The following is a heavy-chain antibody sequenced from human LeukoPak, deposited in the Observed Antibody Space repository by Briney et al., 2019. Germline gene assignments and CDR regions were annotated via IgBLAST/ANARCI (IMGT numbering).Heavy chain of an antibody. CDR2: IYYGGST. CDR3: ARGYGLFDY. D-gene: IGHD2-21*01. CDR1: GGSISSYY. Sequence: SETLSLTCTVSGGSISSYYWSWIRQPPGKGLEWIGYIYYGGSTNYNPSLKSRVTISVDTSKNQFSLKLSSVTAADTAVYYCARGYGLFDYWGQGTLVTVSS. J-gene: IGHJ4*02. V-gene: IGHV4-59*01.